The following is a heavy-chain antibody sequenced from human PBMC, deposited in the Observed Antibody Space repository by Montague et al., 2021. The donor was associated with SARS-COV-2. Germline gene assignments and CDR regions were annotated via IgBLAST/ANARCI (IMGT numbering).Heavy chain of an antibody. CDR2: TNYRSKWHY. D-gene: IGHD6-13*01. CDR1: GDSVSSNNVA. J-gene: IGHJ6*02. CDR3: ARDAHIGSTWPFLGYGMDV. Sequence: CAISGDSVSSNNVAWNWIRQSPSRGLEWLGRTNYRSKWHYDYAVSVKSRILIIPNTSENQFSLQLNSVTPEDTAVYYCARDAHIGSTWPFLGYGMDVWSQGTTVTVSS. V-gene: IGHV6-1*01.